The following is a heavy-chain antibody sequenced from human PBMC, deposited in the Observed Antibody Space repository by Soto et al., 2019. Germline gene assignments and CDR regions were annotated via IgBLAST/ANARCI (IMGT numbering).Heavy chain of an antibody. CDR2: IIPILGIA. V-gene: IGHV1-69*08. D-gene: IGHD3-10*01. CDR3: ARDGSGSANLY. CDR1: GGTFSSYT. J-gene: IGHJ4*02. Sequence: QVQLVQSGAEVKKPGSSVRVSCKASGGTFSSYTISWVRQAPGQGLEWMGRIIPILGIANYAQKFQGRVTITADKSTSTAYMELSSLRSEDTAVYYCARDGSGSANLYWGQGTLVTVSS.